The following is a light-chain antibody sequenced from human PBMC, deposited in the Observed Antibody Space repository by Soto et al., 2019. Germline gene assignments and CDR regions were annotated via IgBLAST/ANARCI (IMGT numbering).Light chain of an antibody. J-gene: IGKJ5*01. CDR2: EAT. CDR3: QQANSFPIT. Sequence: DIQMTQSPSSVPASVGDTVTITCRASKGLKFLAWYQQKPGKAPRLLIYEATNLQSGVPPRFSGSGSGTDFTLTISSLQPEDFATYFCQQANSFPITFGQGTRLEIK. V-gene: IGKV1-12*01. CDR1: KGLKF.